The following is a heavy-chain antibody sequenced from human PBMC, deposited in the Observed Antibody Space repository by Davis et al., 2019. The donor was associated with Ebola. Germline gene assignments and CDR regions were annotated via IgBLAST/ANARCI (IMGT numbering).Heavy chain of an antibody. Sequence: PGGSLRLSCAASGFIFTRYAMSWVRQAPGKGLEWVANIKEDGSEKYYVDSVKGRFTISRDNAKNSLYLQMNSLGVEDTAVYYCARDPWDFWGQGTLVTVSS. V-gene: IGHV3-7*01. CDR1: GFIFTRYA. CDR3: ARDPWDF. J-gene: IGHJ4*02. CDR2: IKEDGSEK.